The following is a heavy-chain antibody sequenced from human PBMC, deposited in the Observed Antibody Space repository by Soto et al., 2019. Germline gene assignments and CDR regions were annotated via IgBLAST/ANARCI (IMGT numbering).Heavy chain of an antibody. J-gene: IGHJ5*02. D-gene: IGHD2-2*01. CDR1: GYTFTSHD. Sequence: QVQLVQSGAEVKKPGASVKVSCKASGYTFTSHDINWMRQTTGQGLEWMGWMNPNSGHTNSAQKFQGRVTRTRDTSINTAYMELTNLRAEDTAIYYCARDMSTTWGQGTMVTVSS. CDR3: ARDMSTT. CDR2: MNPNSGHT. V-gene: IGHV1-8*01.